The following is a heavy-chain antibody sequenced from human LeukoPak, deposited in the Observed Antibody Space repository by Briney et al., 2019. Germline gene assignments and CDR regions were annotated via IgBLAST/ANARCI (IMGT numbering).Heavy chain of an antibody. CDR3: ARVRPGSGGSGPLRFDP. CDR1: GFTFISYD. J-gene: IGHJ5*02. Sequence: GASVKVSCKTSGFTFISYDINWIRQAPGQGLEWMGGINPDTGNTHFGQKFQGRVTMTRNISITTAYMQLSSLKSEDTAVYYCARVRPGSGGSGPLRFDPWGQGTLVTVSS. CDR2: INPDTGNT. V-gene: IGHV1-8*01. D-gene: IGHD3-10*01.